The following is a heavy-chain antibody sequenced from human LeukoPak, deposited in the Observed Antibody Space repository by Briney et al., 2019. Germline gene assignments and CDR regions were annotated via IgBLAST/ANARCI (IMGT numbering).Heavy chain of an antibody. CDR2: INGDVTTT. CDR3: ARSDWFDP. CDR1: GFTVSTNY. J-gene: IGHJ5*02. V-gene: IGHV3-74*01. Sequence: GGSLRLSCAASGFTVSTNYMSWVRQAPGKGLVWVSRINGDVTTTTYADSVKGRFTISRDNAKNTLYLQMNSLRAEDTAIYYCARSDWFDPWGQGTLVTVSS.